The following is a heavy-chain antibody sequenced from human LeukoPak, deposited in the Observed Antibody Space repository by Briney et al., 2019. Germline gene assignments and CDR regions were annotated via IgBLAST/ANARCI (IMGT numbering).Heavy chain of an antibody. CDR3: ATLTPYIAVAGSLSPPFDY. J-gene: IGHJ4*02. V-gene: IGHV1-46*03. CDR1: GYTFTSYY. Sequence: ASVKVSCKASGYTFTSYYMHWVRQAPGQGLEWMGIINPSGGSTSHAQKFQGRVTMTRDTSTSTVYMELSSLRSEDTAVYYCATLTPYIAVAGSLSPPFDYWGQGTLVTVSS. D-gene: IGHD6-19*01. CDR2: INPSGGST.